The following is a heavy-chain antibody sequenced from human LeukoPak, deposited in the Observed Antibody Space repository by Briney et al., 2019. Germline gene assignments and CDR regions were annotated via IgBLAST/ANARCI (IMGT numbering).Heavy chain of an antibody. CDR2: ISGSGGST. CDR3: ARSRGYSYGYEGLSYGYNFYFDY. D-gene: IGHD5-18*01. Sequence: GGSLRLSCAASGFTFSSYAMSWVRQAPGKGLEWVSAISGSGGSTYYADSVKGRFTISRDNSKNTLYLQMNSLRAEDTAVYYCARSRGYSYGYEGLSYGYNFYFDYWGQGTLVTVSS. J-gene: IGHJ4*02. CDR1: GFTFSSYA. V-gene: IGHV3-23*01.